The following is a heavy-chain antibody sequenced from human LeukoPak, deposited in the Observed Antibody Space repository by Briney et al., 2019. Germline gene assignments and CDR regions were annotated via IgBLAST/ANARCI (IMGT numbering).Heavy chain of an antibody. CDR1: GGTFSSYA. CDR2: IIPIFGTA. D-gene: IGHD3-10*01. Sequence: SVKVSCKASGGTFSSYAISWVRQAPGQGLEWMGGIIPIFGTANYAQKFQGRVTITADESTSTAYMELSSLRSEDTAVYYCARAWWFGELLWGAFDIWGQGTMVTVSS. V-gene: IGHV1-69*13. J-gene: IGHJ3*02. CDR3: ARAWWFGELLWGAFDI.